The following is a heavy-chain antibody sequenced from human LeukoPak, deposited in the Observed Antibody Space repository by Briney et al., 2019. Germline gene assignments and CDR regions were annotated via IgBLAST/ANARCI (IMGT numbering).Heavy chain of an antibody. CDR3: AKDGAGWLQAPFDY. D-gene: IGHD5-24*01. CDR1: GFTFSSYG. CDR2: ISYDGSNK. V-gene: IGHV3-30*18. J-gene: IGHJ4*02. Sequence: GGSLRLSCAASGFTFSSYGMHWVRQAPGKGLEWVAVISYDGSNKYYADSVKGRFTISRDNSKNTLYLQMNSLRAEDTAVYYCAKDGAGWLQAPFDYWGEGTLVTVSS.